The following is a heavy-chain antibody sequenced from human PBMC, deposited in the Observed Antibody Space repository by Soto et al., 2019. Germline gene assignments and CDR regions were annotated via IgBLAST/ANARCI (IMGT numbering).Heavy chain of an antibody. Sequence: EVQLLESGGGLVQPGGSLRLSCAASGFTFSSYAMSWVRQAPGKGLEWVSAISGSGGSTYYADSVKGRFTISRDNTKNTLYLQMNSLRAEDTAVYDCAKSSSGWYTLGYWGQGTLVTVCS. CDR3: AKSSSGWYTLGY. CDR2: ISGSGGST. J-gene: IGHJ4*02. D-gene: IGHD6-19*01. V-gene: IGHV3-23*01. CDR1: GFTFSSYA.